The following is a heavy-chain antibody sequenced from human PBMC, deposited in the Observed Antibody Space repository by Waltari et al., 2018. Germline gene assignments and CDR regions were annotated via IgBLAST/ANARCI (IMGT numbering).Heavy chain of an antibody. J-gene: IGHJ6*02. Sequence: EVQLVESGGGLIQPGGSLRLSCAASGFTVSSPYMSWVRQAPGKGLEWVSVIYSGGSTYYADSVKGRFTISRDNSKNTLYLQMNSLRAEDTAVYYCARPKAYCSGGSCSNYYYYYGMDVWGQGTTVTVSS. D-gene: IGHD2-15*01. V-gene: IGHV3-53*01. CDR3: ARPKAYCSGGSCSNYYYYYGMDV. CDR2: IYSGGST. CDR1: GFTVSSPY.